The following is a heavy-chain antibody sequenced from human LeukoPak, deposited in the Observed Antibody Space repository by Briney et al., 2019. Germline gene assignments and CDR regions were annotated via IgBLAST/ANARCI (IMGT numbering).Heavy chain of an antibody. Sequence: GGSLRLSCAASGFTFSTYCMHWVRQAPGKGPMWVSRICPDGTVTNYADSVKARFIISRDNARNTVYLQMNSLRVEDTSVYYCVRDFRSADYWGQGTLVTVSS. CDR3: VRDFRSADY. J-gene: IGHJ4*02. CDR1: GFTFSTYC. CDR2: ICPDGTVT. V-gene: IGHV3-74*01.